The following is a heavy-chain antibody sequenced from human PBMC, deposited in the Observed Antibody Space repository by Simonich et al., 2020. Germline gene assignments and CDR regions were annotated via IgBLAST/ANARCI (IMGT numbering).Heavy chain of an antibody. CDR2: INPKSGGP. CDR1: GYTFTGYY. V-gene: IGHV1-2*02. CDR3: ARDLRGSYYYYYYMDV. J-gene: IGHJ6*03. Sequence: QVQLVQSGAELKKPGASVKVSCKSSGYTFTGYYMHWVRQAPGQGLEGRVWINPKSGGPNYAQKFQGRVTMTRDTSISTAYMELSRLRSDDTAVYYCARDLRGSYYYYYYMDVWGKGTTVTVSS. D-gene: IGHD1-26*01.